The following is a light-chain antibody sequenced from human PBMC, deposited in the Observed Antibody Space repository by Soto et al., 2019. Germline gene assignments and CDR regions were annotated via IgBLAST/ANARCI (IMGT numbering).Light chain of an antibody. J-gene: IGLJ2*01. CDR1: SSDVGGYNY. V-gene: IGLV2-14*03. CDR2: EVS. CDR3: SSYTSISARNVV. Sequence: QSVLTQPASVSGSPGQSITISCTGTSSDVGGYNYVSWYQQHPGKAPKLMIYEVSNRPSGVSNRFSGSKSGNTASLIISGLRAEDEADYYCSSYTSISARNVVIGGGTKVTVL.